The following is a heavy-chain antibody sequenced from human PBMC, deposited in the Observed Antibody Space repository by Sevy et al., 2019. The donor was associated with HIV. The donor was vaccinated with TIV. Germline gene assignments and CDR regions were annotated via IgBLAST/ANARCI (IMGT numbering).Heavy chain of an antibody. V-gene: IGHV3-23*01. Sequence: GGSLRLSCAASGFTFSYYAMSWVRQTPGKGLQWVSGISGSGGSTDYADSVKGRFTISRDNAKNTLYLQMNSLRAEDTAGYYCAKFQDVGATFVDYWGQGTLLTVSS. CDR2: ISGSGGST. CDR1: GFTFSYYA. D-gene: IGHD1-26*01. CDR3: AKFQDVGATFVDY. J-gene: IGHJ4*02.